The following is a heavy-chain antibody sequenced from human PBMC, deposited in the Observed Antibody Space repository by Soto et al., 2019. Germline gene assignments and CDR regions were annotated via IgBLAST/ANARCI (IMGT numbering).Heavy chain of an antibody. V-gene: IGHV1-18*01. Sequence: VQQVQSGAEVKKPGASVKVSCKASGYTFTSYGISWVRPAPGQGVEWMGWSSAYNGNTNNAQKIQGRATRTTDTSKNTAYMERRSLRSDDTTVYYWASDNPPLGYWGHGTMVTVSS. CDR3: ASDNPPLGY. J-gene: IGHJ4*01. CDR2: SSAYNGNT. CDR1: GYTFTSYG.